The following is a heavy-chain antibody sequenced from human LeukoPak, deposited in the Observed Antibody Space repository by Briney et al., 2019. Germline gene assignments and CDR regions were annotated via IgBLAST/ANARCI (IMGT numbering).Heavy chain of an antibody. CDR1: GFTFTTYR. CDR2: INQDGNEI. V-gene: IGHV3-7*01. CDR3: AGDEKWLQYY. Sequence: GGSLRLSCAASGFTFTTYRMTWVRQAPGKGLEWVANINQDGNEIYYVDSVKGRFTISRDSAMNSLYLQMNSLRAEDTAIYYCAGDEKWLQYYWGQGTLVTVSS. D-gene: IGHD5-24*01. J-gene: IGHJ4*02.